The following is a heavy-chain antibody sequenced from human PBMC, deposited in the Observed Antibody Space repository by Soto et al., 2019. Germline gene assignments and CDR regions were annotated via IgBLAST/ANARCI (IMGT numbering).Heavy chain of an antibody. J-gene: IGHJ4*02. CDR2: IIPIFGTA. V-gene: IGHV1-69*13. Sequence: SVKVSCKASGGTFSSYAISWVRQAPGQGLEWMGGIIPIFGTANYAQKFQGRVTITADESTSTAYMELSSLRSEDTAVYYCARTFDSNFDYFDYWGQGTLVTVSS. CDR1: GGTFSSYA. D-gene: IGHD3-22*01. CDR3: ARTFDSNFDYFDY.